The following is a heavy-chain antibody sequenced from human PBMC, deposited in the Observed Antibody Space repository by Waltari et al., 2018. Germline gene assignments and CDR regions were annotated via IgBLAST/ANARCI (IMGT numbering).Heavy chain of an antibody. V-gene: IGHV1-2*02. CDR1: GSAFTGYY. Sequence: QVQLVQSGAEVQKPGASVTVSCKAYGSAFTGYYMHLVRQAPGQGLEWMGWINPNSGGTNYAQKFQGRVTMTRDTSISTAYMELSRLRSDDTAVYYCARVKALRTPFDYWGQGTLVTVSS. D-gene: IGHD4-17*01. CDR3: ARVKALRTPFDY. J-gene: IGHJ4*02. CDR2: INPNSGGT.